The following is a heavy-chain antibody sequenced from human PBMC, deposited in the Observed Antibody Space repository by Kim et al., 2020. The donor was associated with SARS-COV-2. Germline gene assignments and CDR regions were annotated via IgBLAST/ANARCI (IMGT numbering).Heavy chain of an antibody. CDR2: T. CDR3: ARGIWSGYYFH. V-gene: IGHV4-31*02. D-gene: IGHD3-3*01. J-gene: IGHJ4*02. Sequence: TCSTPSLKSRVTISVDTSKNQFSLKLSSVTAADTAVYYCARGIWSGYYFHWGQGTLVTVSS.